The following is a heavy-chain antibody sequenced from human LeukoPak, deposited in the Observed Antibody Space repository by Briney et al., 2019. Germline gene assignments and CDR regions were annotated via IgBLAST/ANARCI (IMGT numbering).Heavy chain of an antibody. CDR2: IYSDGSGT. CDR3: ARDWPTIAAAGTIPEYFQH. V-gene: IGHV3-74*01. D-gene: IGHD6-13*01. Sequence: PGGSLRLSCAASGFTFSKYWMHWVRQAPGKGLVWVPRIYSDGSGTSYADSVKGRFTISRDNAKNSLYLQMNSLRAEDTAVYYCARDWPTIAAAGTIPEYFQHWGQGTLVTVSS. CDR1: GFTFSKYW. J-gene: IGHJ1*01.